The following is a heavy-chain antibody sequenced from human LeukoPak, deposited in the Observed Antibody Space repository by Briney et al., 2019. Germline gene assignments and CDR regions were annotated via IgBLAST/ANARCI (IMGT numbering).Heavy chain of an antibody. CDR2: MDRHTDI. CDR1: GFIFSNFG. V-gene: IGHV3-21*01. J-gene: IGHJ4*02. D-gene: IGHD1-14*01. CDR3: VGDPTTNRFQFFHY. Sequence: GGSLRLSCTASGFIFSNFGINWVRQAPGKGLEWISCMDRHTDIYYADSVKGRFTISRDNAKNSVFLQMNSLTVEDTAVYYCVGDPTTNRFQFFHYWGQGALVTVSS.